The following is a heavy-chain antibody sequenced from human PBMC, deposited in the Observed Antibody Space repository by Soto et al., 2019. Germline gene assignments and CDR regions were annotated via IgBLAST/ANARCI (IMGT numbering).Heavy chain of an antibody. J-gene: IGHJ5*02. CDR2: ISYDGSNK. CDR1: GFTFSSYA. CDR3: ARATNSGGSYGFWGVWDGVQGNNWFDP. D-gene: IGHD5-18*01. V-gene: IGHV3-30-3*01. Sequence: QVQLVESGGGVVQPGRSLRLSCAASGFTFSSYAMHWVRQAPGKGLEWVAVISYDGSNKYYADSVKGRFTISRDNSKNTLYLQMNSLRAEDTAVYYCARATNSGGSYGFWGVWDGVQGNNWFDPWGQGTLVAVSS.